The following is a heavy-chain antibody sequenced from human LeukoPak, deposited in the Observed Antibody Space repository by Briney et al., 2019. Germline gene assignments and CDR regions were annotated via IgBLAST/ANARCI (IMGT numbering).Heavy chain of an antibody. CDR1: GFIFDDYA. CDR3: ARLTGAASGTYYFDF. V-gene: IGHV3-9*01. Sequence: GGSLRLSCAASGFIFDDYAMYWVRQAPGKGLEWVSGISWNSRIIDYADSVKGRFTISRDNAKTSLYLQMNSLTTEDTAFHYCARLTGAASGTYYFDFWGQGTLVTVSS. D-gene: IGHD1-26*01. CDR2: ISWNSRII. J-gene: IGHJ4*02.